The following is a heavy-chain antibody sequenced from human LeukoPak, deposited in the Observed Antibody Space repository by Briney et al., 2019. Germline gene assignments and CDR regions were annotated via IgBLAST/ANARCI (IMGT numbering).Heavy chain of an antibody. CDR1: GYTFTSYG. D-gene: IGHD2-21*02. CDR3: AREASEIVMVTAQFDC. J-gene: IGHJ4*02. CDR2: INPSSGGT. Sequence: ASVKVSCKASGYTFTSYGISWVRQAPGQGLEWMGRINPSSGGTNYAQKFQGRVTMTRDTSISAAYMELRLGSDDTAVYYCAREASEIVMVTAQFDCWGQGTLVTVSS. V-gene: IGHV1-2*06.